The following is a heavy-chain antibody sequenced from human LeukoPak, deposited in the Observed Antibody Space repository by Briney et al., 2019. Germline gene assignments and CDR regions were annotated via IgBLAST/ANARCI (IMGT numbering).Heavy chain of an antibody. D-gene: IGHD2-2*01. V-gene: IGHV1-18*01. CDR3: ARDGPGYCSSTSCFDQNFNY. J-gene: IGHJ4*02. CDR2: ISGYNGNT. CDR1: GYTLINYG. Sequence: ASVKVSCRASGYTLINYGISRVRQAPGQGLEWTGWISGYNGNTNYAQKLQGKVTMTTDTSTSTAYMELRSLRSDDTAVYFCARDGPGYCSSTSCFDQNFNYWGQGTLVTVSS.